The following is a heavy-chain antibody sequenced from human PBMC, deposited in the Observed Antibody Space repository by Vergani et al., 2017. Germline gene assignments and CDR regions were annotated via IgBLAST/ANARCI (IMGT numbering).Heavy chain of an antibody. Sequence: QVQLVQSGAEVKKPGSSVKVSCKASGGTFSSYTISWVRQAPGQGLEWMGWISAYNGNTNYAQKLQGRVTMTTDTSTSTAYMELRSLRSDDTAVYYCARGEHDYGDYVSMDVWGKGTTVTVSS. CDR2: ISAYNGNT. V-gene: IGHV1-18*01. J-gene: IGHJ6*03. CDR3: ARGEHDYGDYVSMDV. CDR1: GGTFSSYT. D-gene: IGHD4-17*01.